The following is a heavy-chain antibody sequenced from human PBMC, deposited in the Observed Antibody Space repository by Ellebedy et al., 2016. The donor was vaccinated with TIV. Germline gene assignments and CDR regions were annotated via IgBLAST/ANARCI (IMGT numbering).Heavy chain of an antibody. CDR1: GYTFTSYA. CDR2: INAGNGNT. J-gene: IGHJ4*02. CDR3: ARDRDDGTFDY. V-gene: IGHV1-3*01. D-gene: IGHD1-1*01. Sequence: AASVKVSCKASGYTFTSYAMHWVRQAPGQRLEWMGWINAGNGNTKYSQKFQGRVPITRDTSASTAYMELSSLRSEDTAVYYCARDRDDGTFDYWGQGTLVTVSS.